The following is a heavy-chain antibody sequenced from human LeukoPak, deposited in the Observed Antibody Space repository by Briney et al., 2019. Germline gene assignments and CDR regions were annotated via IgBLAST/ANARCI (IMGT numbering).Heavy chain of an antibody. CDR1: RYTFTDYY. Sequence: ASVKVSCKASRYTFTDYYMHWVRQAPGQGLEWMGWINPNSGGTNYAQKFQGRVTMTRDTSISTAYMELSRLRSDDTAVYYCARGGWSLGYCSSSSCLDWFDPWRQGTLVTVSS. J-gene: IGHJ5*02. CDR3: ARGGWSLGYCSSSSCLDWFDP. CDR2: INPNSGGT. V-gene: IGHV1-2*02. D-gene: IGHD2-2*01.